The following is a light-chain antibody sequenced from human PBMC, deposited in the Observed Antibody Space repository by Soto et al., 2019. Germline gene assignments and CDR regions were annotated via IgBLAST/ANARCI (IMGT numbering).Light chain of an antibody. V-gene: IGKV1-39*01. J-gene: IGKJ2*02. CDR2: DAS. CDR1: QSIARY. CDR3: QQSHSTPRT. Sequence: DIQMTQSPSSLSASVGDRATITCRASQSIARYLNWYQQKPGKAPNLLIYDASTVQSGVPSRFSGSGSGTDFTLTISSLQPEDFATYHCQQSHSTPRTFGQGTKVDIK.